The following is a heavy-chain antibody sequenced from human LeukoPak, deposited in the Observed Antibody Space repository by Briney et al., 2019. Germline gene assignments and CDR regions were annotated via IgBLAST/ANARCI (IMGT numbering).Heavy chain of an antibody. Sequence: SETLSLTCSLSGGSITNYYWSWIRQPPGKGLEWIAWFYSSGNTEYNPSLKSRVTISLGTSNNQFSLRLTSVTASDTAVYYCARTGGYSGSGPSWAFDIWGQGTMVTVSS. CDR2: FYSSGNT. CDR3: ARTGGYSGSGPSWAFDI. CDR1: GGSITNYY. D-gene: IGHD3-10*01. V-gene: IGHV4-4*09. J-gene: IGHJ3*02.